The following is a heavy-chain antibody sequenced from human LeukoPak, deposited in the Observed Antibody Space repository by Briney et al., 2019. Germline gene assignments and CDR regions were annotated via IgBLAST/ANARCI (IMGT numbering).Heavy chain of an antibody. J-gene: IGHJ6*02. V-gene: IGHV1-69*04. CDR3: ARETQYCSSTSCPTSPYDYGMDV. Sequence: AVKVSCKASGGTFSSYAISWVRQAPGQGLEWMGRIIPILGIANSPQKFQGRVTIAADKSTSTAYMELSSLRSEDTAVYYCARETQYCSSTSCPTSPYDYGMDVWGQGTTVTVSS. CDR1: GGTFSSYA. D-gene: IGHD2-2*01. CDR2: IIPILGIA.